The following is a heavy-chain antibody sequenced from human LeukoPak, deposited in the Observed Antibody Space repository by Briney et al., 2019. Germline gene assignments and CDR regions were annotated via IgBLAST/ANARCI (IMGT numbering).Heavy chain of an antibody. V-gene: IGHV4-34*01. J-gene: IGHJ6*03. CDR3: TGGTVTTDYYYYYMDV. CDR1: GGSFSGYY. CDR2: INHSGST. D-gene: IGHD4-11*01. Sequence: SETLSLTCAVYGGSFSGYYWSWIRQPPGKGLEWTGEINHSGSTNYNPSLKSRVTISVDTSRNQFSLKLSSVTAADTAVYYCTGGTVTTDYYYYYMDVWGKGTTVTVSS.